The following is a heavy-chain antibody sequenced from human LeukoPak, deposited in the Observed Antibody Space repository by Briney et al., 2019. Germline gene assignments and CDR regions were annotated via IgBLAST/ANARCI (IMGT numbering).Heavy chain of an antibody. Sequence: PSETLSLTCIVSGGSIRSGDYYWSWIRQPPGKGLEWIGFIYYSGPTSYNPSLKSRVTISIDTSKNQFSMKLTSVTAADTAVYYCARDPRFCSTTNCPYGPNPWGQGTLVTVSS. CDR3: ARDPRFCSTTNCPYGPNP. CDR1: GGSIRSGDYY. J-gene: IGHJ5*02. CDR2: IYYSGPT. D-gene: IGHD2-2*01. V-gene: IGHV4-30-4*08.